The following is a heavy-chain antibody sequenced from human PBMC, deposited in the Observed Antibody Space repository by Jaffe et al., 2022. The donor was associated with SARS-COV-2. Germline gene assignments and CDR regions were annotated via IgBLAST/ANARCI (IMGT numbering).Heavy chain of an antibody. D-gene: IGHD3-10*01. CDR3: ARHMWVRGVFWWFDP. Sequence: QLQLQESGPGLVKPSETLSLTCTVSGGSISSSSYYWGWIRQPPGKGLEWIGSIYYSGSTYYNPSLKSRVTISVDTSKNQFSLKLSSVTAADTAVYYCARHMWVRGVFWWFDPWGQGTLVTVSS. CDR2: IYYSGST. CDR1: GGSISSSSYY. V-gene: IGHV4-39*01. J-gene: IGHJ5*02.